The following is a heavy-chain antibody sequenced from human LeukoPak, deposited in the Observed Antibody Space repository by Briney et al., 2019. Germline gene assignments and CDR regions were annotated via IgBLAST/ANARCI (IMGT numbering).Heavy chain of an antibody. J-gene: IGHJ5*02. Sequence: GGSLRLSCAASGFTFSSYSMNWVRQAPGKGLEWVSGINWNGGSTGYADSVKGRFTISRDNAKNSLYLQMNSLRAEDTALYYCARASSALIDAALPNWFDPWGQGTLVTVSS. V-gene: IGHV3-20*04. CDR2: INWNGGST. CDR3: ARASSALIDAALPNWFDP. D-gene: IGHD3-3*01. CDR1: GFTFSSYS.